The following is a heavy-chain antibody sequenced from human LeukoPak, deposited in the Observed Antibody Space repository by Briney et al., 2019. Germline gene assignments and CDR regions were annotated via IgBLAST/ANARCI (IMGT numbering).Heavy chain of an antibody. V-gene: IGHV1-18*01. CDR2: ISAYNGNT. J-gene: IGHJ4*02. D-gene: IGHD1-26*01. CDR3: ARDPVNWIVGATNDY. Sequence: GASVKVSCKASGYTFTSYGISWVRQAPGQGLEWMGWISAYNGNTNYAQKLQGRVTMTTDTSTSTAYMELRSLRSDDTAVYYCARDPVNWIVGATNDYWGQGTLVTVSS. CDR1: GYTFTSYG.